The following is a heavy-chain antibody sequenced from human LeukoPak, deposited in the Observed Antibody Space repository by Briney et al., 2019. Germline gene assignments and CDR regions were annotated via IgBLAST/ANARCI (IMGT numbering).Heavy chain of an antibody. D-gene: IGHD2-2*02. CDR2: IYYSGTT. CDR1: GGSISSSSYY. J-gene: IGHJ5*02. CDR3: ARAYCSSTSCYTWWFDP. V-gene: IGHV4-39*01. Sequence: PSETLSLTCTVSGGSISSSSYYWGWIRQPPGKGLEWIGSIYYSGTTYYKSSLESRVAISVDTSKNQFSLKLSSVTAADTAVYYCARAYCSSTSCYTWWFDPWGQGTLVTVSS.